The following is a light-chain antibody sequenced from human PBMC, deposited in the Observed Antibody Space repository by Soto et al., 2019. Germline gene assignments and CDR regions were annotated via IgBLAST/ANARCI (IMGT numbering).Light chain of an antibody. CDR3: QQYNNWLRS. CDR2: GAS. Sequence: EIVMTQSPATLSVSPGERATLSCRASQSIGRNLAWYQHKPGQAPRLLIYGASTGTTDIPTRFSASGSGTEFILTISSLQSEDFAVYYRQQYNNWLRSFGQGTKVEV. CDR1: QSIGRN. V-gene: IGKV3-15*01. J-gene: IGKJ1*01.